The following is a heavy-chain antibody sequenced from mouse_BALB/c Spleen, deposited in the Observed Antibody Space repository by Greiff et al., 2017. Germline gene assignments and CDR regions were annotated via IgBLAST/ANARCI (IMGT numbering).Heavy chain of an antibody. V-gene: IGHV1-80*01. Sequence: QVQLQQSGAELVRPGSSVKISCKASGYAFSSYWMNWVKQRPGQGLEWIGQIYPGDGDTNYNGKFKGKATLTADKSSSTAYMQLSSLTSEDSAVYFCARGGDYMYAWFAYWGQGTLVTVSA. D-gene: IGHD2-14*01. CDR3: ARGGDYMYAWFAY. CDR1: GYAFSSYW. J-gene: IGHJ3*01. CDR2: IYPGDGDT.